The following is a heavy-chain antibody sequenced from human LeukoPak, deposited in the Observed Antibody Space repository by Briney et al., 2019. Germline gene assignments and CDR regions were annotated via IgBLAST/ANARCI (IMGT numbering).Heavy chain of an antibody. CDR2: ISYDGSNK. J-gene: IGHJ3*02. CDR3: ARVQWELLSSLGAFDI. V-gene: IGHV3-30-3*01. Sequence: GGSLRLSCAASGFTFSSYAMHWVRQAPGKGLEWVAVISYDGSNKYYADSVKGRFTISRDNSKNTLYLQMNSLRAEDTAVYYCARVQWELLSSLGAFDIWGQGTMVTVSS. D-gene: IGHD1-26*01. CDR1: GFTFSSYA.